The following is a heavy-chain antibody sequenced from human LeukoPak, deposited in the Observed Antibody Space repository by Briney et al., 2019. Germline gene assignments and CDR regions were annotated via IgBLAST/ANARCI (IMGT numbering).Heavy chain of an antibody. CDR1: GGSISSYY. V-gene: IGHV4-59*01. CDR2: IYYSGST. CDR3: ARGGYSSSWLPSVFDP. D-gene: IGHD6-13*01. J-gene: IGHJ5*02. Sequence: SETLSLTCTVSGGSISSYYWSWIRQPPGKGLEWIGYIYYSGSTNYNPSLKSRVTISVDTSKNQFSLKLSSVTAADTAVYYCARGGYSSSWLPSVFDPWGQGTLVTVSS.